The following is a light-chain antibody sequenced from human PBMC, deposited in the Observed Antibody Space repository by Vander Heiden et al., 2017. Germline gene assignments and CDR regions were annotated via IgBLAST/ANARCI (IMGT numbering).Light chain of an antibody. CDR2: AAS. Sequence: DIQMTQSPSSLSVSVADRVTIPRRASQSISSYLNWYQPTPEQAPKLLIYAASSLQSGIPSRFSGSGSGTDFTLTISSLQPEDFATYYCQQSCNTLPWTFGGGTKVEIK. V-gene: IGKV1-39*01. J-gene: IGKJ4*02. CDR3: QQSCNTLPWT. CDR1: QSISSY.